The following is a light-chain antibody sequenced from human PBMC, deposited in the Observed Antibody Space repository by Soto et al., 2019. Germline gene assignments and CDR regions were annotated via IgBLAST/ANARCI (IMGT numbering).Light chain of an antibody. J-gene: IGKJ2*01. V-gene: IGKV1-39*01. Sequence: DIQMTQSPSSLSASVGDRVTITCRASQSISSYLNWYQQKPGKAPKLLIYAASSLQSGVPSTFSGSGSGTDFTLTISSLQPEAFATYYCQQSYSTPYTFGQGPKLESK. CDR1: QSISSY. CDR2: AAS. CDR3: QQSYSTPYT.